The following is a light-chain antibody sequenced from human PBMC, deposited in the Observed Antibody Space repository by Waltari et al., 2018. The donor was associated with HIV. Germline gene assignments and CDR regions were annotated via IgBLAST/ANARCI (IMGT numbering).Light chain of an antibody. Sequence: SYELTQPPSVSVSPGQTARITCSGDALPKQHAYWYQQRPGQAPVLGIYKDTERPSGIPERFSGSSSGTTVTLTISGVQAEDDADYYCLSADTSVTWVFGGGTKLTVL. CDR1: ALPKQH. CDR3: LSADTSVTWV. V-gene: IGLV3-25*03. CDR2: KDT. J-gene: IGLJ3*02.